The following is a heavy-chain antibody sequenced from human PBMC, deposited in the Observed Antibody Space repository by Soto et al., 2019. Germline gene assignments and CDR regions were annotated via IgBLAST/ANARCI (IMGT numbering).Heavy chain of an antibody. Sequence: QVQLVESGGGVVQPGRSLRLSCAASGFTFSSYGMHWVRQAPGKGLEWVAVISYDGSNKYYADSVKGRFTISRDNSKNSQYRQMSSLRPEETASYYCAKRIAVAGIYYYGMDLWGQGTTVTVSS. CDR2: ISYDGSNK. CDR3: AKRIAVAGIYYYGMDL. D-gene: IGHD6-19*01. V-gene: IGHV3-30*18. J-gene: IGHJ6*02. CDR1: GFTFSSYG.